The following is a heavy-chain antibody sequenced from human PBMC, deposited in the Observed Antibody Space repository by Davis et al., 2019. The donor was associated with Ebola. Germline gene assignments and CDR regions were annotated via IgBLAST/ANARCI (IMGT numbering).Heavy chain of an antibody. V-gene: IGHV3-23*01. D-gene: IGHD2-8*01. CDR3: ARDFDAPLDY. CDR1: GFTFSSYA. CDR2: ISGSGGST. Sequence: GESLKISCAASGFTFSSYAMSWVRQAPGKGLEWVSAISGSGGSTYYADSVKGRFTISRDNSKNTLYLQMNSLRAEDTAVYYCARDFDAPLDYWGQGTLVTVSS. J-gene: IGHJ4*02.